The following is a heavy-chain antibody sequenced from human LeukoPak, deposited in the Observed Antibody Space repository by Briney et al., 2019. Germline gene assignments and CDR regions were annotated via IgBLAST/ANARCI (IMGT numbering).Heavy chain of an antibody. CDR3: AKVAGWFGESYLDY. CDR1: GFTFSNYA. CDR2: ISSDGGST. J-gene: IGHJ4*02. V-gene: IGHV3-64*01. Sequence: PGGSLRLSCAASGFTFSNYAMHWVRQAPGKGLEYVSAISSDGGSTYYANSVKGRFTISRDNSKNTLYLQMNSLRAEDTAVYYCAKVAGWFGESYLDYWGQGTLVTVSS. D-gene: IGHD3-10*01.